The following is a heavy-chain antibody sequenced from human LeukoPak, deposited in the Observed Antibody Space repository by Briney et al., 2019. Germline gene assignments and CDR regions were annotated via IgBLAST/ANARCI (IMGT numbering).Heavy chain of an antibody. CDR1: GYTLTELS. D-gene: IGHD2-2*01. J-gene: IGHJ4*02. V-gene: IGHV1-24*01. Sequence: VASVTVSCTVSGYTLTELSMHWVRQAPGKGLEWMGGFDPEDGETIYAQKFQGRVTMTEDTSTDTAYMELSSLRSEDTAVYYCATALGYCSSTSCYDGNYWGQGTLVTVSS. CDR3: ATALGYCSSTSCYDGNY. CDR2: FDPEDGET.